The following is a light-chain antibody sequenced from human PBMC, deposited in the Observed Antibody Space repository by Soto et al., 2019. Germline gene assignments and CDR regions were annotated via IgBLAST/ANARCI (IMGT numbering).Light chain of an antibody. CDR2: DAT. CDR3: QQRSNWLIT. V-gene: IGKV3-11*01. Sequence: EVVLTQSPATLSLSPGERATLSCRASQSVGTYLAWYQQKPGQAPRLLIYDATNRATGTPARFTGSGSGTDFILTISILEPEDFAVYYCQQRSNWLITFGQGTRLEIK. J-gene: IGKJ5*01. CDR1: QSVGTY.